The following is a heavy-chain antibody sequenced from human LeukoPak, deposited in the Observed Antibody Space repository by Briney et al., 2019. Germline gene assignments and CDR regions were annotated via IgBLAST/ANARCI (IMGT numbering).Heavy chain of an antibody. D-gene: IGHD6-19*01. CDR3: AKDTVAGLYYYYYGMDV. V-gene: IGHV3-23*01. CDR1: GFTFSSYA. Sequence: GGSLRLACAASGFTFSSYAMSWVRQDPGKGLEWVSAISGSGGSTYYADSVKGRFTISRDNTKNTLYLQMNSLRAEDTAVYYCAKDTVAGLYYYYYGMDVWGQGTTVTVSS. CDR2: ISGSGGST. J-gene: IGHJ6*02.